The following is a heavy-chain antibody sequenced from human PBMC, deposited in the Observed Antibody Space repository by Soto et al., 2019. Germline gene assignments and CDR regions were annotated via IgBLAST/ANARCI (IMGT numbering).Heavy chain of an antibody. D-gene: IGHD3-3*01. CDR2: IHPSGGGT. Sequence: GASVKVSCKTSGYIFTSYYIHWVRQAPGQGLEWMGMIHPSGGGTSYAQQFQGRVTVARDTSTSTVYMEVSRLKSEDTAVYYCGRDPLWREYGFWSGIYGMDVWGQGTTVTVSS. CDR1: GYIFTSYY. V-gene: IGHV1-46*01. CDR3: GRDPLWREYGFWSGIYGMDV. J-gene: IGHJ6*02.